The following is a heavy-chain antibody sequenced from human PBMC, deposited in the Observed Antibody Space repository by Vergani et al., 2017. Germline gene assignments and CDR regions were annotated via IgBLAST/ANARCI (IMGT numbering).Heavy chain of an antibody. CDR1: GFTFSSYA. CDR3: AGLTGYYYYYGMDV. CDR2: ISGSGGST. J-gene: IGHJ6*02. Sequence: EVQLLESGGGLVQPGGSLRLSCAASGFTFSSYAMSWVRQALGKGLEWVSAISGSGGSTYYADSVKGRFTISRDNSKNTLYLQMNSLRAEDTAVYYCAGLTGYYYYYGMDVWGQGTTVTVSS. D-gene: IGHD3-9*01. V-gene: IGHV3-23*01.